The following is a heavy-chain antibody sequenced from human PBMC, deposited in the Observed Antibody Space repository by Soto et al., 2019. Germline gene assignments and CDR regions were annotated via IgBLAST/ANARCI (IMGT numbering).Heavy chain of an antibody. CDR3: ARQGSAYYDFWSGYYRSAFDI. V-gene: IGHV5-51*01. CDR1: GYSFTSYW. J-gene: IGHJ3*02. D-gene: IGHD3-3*01. Sequence: GASLKISCKGSGYSFTSYWIGWVRQMPGKGLEWMGIIYPGDSDTRYSPSFQGQITISADKSISTAYLQWSSLKASDTAMYYCARQGSAYYDFWSGYYRSAFDIWGQGTMVTVSS. CDR2: IYPGDSDT.